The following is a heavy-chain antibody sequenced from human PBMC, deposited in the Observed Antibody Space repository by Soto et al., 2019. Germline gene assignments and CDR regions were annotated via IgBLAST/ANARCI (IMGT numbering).Heavy chain of an antibody. CDR2: ISTYNDNT. CDR3: ARYWYSSGWYVVTGMDV. CDR1: GYPFTEFG. J-gene: IGHJ6*02. D-gene: IGHD6-19*01. V-gene: IGHV1-18*04. Sequence: QVQLVQSAAEVKKPGASLKVSCQASGYPFTEFGIAWGRQAPGQGLAWVGWISTYNDNTRYAEKFQGRVTMTTDTSANTAYMELSSLRSDETAVYYCARYWYSSGWYVVTGMDVWGQGTPVTVSS.